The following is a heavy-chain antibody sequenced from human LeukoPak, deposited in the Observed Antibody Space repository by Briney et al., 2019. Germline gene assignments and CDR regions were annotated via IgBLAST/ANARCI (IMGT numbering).Heavy chain of an antibody. D-gene: IGHD3-3*01. V-gene: IGHV1-46*01. Sequence: ASVKVSCKASGYTFTSYYMHWVRQAPGQGLEWMGIINPSGGSTSYAQKFQGRVTMTRDTSTSTVYMELSSLRSEDTAVYYCARVLTNYYDFWSGYYYYFDYWGQGTLATVSS. CDR3: ARVLTNYYDFWSGYYYYFDY. CDR2: INPSGGST. CDR1: GYTFTSYY. J-gene: IGHJ4*02.